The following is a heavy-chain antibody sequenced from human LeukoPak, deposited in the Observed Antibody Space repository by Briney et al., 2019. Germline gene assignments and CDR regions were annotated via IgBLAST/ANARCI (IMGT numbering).Heavy chain of an antibody. V-gene: IGHV4-34*01. D-gene: IGHD3-10*01. CDR2: INHSGST. CDR3: ARVSMVLYYGMDV. J-gene: IGHJ6*02. CDR1: GGSFSGYY. Sequence: SETLSLTCAVYGGSFSGYYWSWIRQPPGKGLEWIGEINHSGSTNYNPSLKSRVTISVDTSKKQFSLKLSSVTAADTAVYYCARVSMVLYYGMDVWGQGTTVTVSS.